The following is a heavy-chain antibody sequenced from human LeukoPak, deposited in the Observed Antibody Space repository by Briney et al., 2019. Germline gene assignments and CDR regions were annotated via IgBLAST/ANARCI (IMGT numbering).Heavy chain of an antibody. D-gene: IGHD3-22*01. CDR2: INHSGST. V-gene: IGHV4-34*01. J-gene: IGHJ6*02. Sequence: SETLPLTCAVSGGSISSGYYWSWIRQPPGKGLEWIGEINHSGSTNYNPSLKSRVTISVDTSKNQFSLKLSSVTAADTAVYYCARLQITMIVVVTAFDYYGMDVWGQGTTVTVSS. CDR3: ARLQITMIVVVTAFDYYGMDV. CDR1: GGSISSGYY.